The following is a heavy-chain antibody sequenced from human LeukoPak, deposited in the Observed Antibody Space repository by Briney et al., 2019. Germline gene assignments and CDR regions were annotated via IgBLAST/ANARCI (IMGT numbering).Heavy chain of an antibody. Sequence: GGSLRLSCAASGFTFSSFAMTWVRQAPGKGLEWVSAISGSGGSTYYADSVKGRFTISRDNSKNTLYLQMNSLRAEDTAVYYCAKEFSGSYTRGDAFDIWGQGTMVTVSS. V-gene: IGHV3-23*01. CDR3: AKEFSGSYTRGDAFDI. D-gene: IGHD3-10*01. CDR1: GFTFSSFA. CDR2: ISGSGGST. J-gene: IGHJ3*02.